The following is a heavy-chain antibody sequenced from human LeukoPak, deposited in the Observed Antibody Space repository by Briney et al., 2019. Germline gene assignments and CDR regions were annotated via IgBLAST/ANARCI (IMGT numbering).Heavy chain of an antibody. Sequence: PGGSLRLSCAASGFTFSSYSMNWVRQAPGKGLEWVSSISSSSSYICYADSVKGRFTISRDNAKNSLYLQMNSLRAEDTAVYYCARDHVAVAGCIDYWGQGTLVTVSS. CDR1: GFTFSSYS. CDR3: ARDHVAVAGCIDY. V-gene: IGHV3-21*01. J-gene: IGHJ4*02. CDR2: ISSSSSYI. D-gene: IGHD6-19*01.